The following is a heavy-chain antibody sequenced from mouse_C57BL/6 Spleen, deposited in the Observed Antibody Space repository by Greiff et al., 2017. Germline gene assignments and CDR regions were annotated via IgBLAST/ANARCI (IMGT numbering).Heavy chain of an antibody. J-gene: IGHJ2*01. V-gene: IGHV1-15*01. CDR2: IDPETGGT. CDR3: TRDPELDY. CDR1: GYTFTDYE. Sequence: HVQLKASGAELVRPGASVTLSCKASGYTFTDYEMHWVKQTPVHGLEWIGAIDPETGGTAYNQKFKGKAILTADKSSSTAYMELRSLTSEDSAVYYCTRDPELDYWGQGTTLTVSS.